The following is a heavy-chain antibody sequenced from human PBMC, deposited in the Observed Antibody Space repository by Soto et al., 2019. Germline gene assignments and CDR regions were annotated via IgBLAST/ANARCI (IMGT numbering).Heavy chain of an antibody. V-gene: IGHV1-8*01. Sequence: GASVKVSCKASGYTFTNYDINWVRQATGQGLEWMGWMNPNSGNTGYTQKFQGRVTMTRDTSISTAYMELSSLRSEDTAVYYCARGHDYGDYYYYYYYMDVWGKGTMVTVSS. CDR3: ARGHDYGDYYYYYYYMDV. CDR2: MNPNSGNT. D-gene: IGHD4-17*01. J-gene: IGHJ6*03. CDR1: GYTFTNYD.